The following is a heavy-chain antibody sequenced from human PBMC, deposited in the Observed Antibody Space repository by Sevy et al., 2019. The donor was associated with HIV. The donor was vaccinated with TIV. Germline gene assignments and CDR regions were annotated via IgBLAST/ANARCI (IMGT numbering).Heavy chain of an antibody. CDR1: GFSFSSYE. Sequence: GGSLRLSCAASGFSFSSYEMNWVRQAPGKGLEWVSSITSSGSNIYYSDSVKGRFTISRDKAKNSLYLQMNSLRAEDTAVYYCTRDLPPSATIVPHFDYWGQGTLVTVSS. CDR2: ITSSGSNI. CDR3: TRDLPPSATIVPHFDY. J-gene: IGHJ4*02. D-gene: IGHD2-21*01. V-gene: IGHV3-48*03.